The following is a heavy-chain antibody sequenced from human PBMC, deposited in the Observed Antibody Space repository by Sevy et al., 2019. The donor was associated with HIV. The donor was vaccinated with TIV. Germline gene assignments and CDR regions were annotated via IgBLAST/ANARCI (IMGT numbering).Heavy chain of an antibody. Sequence: SETLSLTCTVSGGSISAYYWSWIRQPPGKGLEYLGYIYYTGSTNYNPSLKSRVTISVDTSKNQFSIKLSSVTAADTAVYYGARAPPVRSGDDSLNWFDPWGQGTLVTVSS. J-gene: IGHJ5*02. D-gene: IGHD5-12*01. CDR1: GGSISAYY. CDR3: ARAPPVRSGDDSLNWFDP. CDR2: IYYTGST. V-gene: IGHV4-59*01.